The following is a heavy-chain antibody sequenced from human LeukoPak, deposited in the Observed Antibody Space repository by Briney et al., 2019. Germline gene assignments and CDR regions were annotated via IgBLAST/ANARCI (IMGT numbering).Heavy chain of an antibody. V-gene: IGHV1-18*01. CDR1: GYTFTNYG. D-gene: IGHD3-22*01. CDR2: ITAYNANA. CDR3: ARVYYYHTSGPNWFDP. Sequence: ASVKVSCKASGYTFTNYGISWVRHAPGQGLEWMGWITAYNANANYAQNLQGRVTMTTDTSTSTAYMDPRSLRYDDTAVYYCARVYYYHTSGPNWFDPWGQGTLVTVSS. J-gene: IGHJ5*02.